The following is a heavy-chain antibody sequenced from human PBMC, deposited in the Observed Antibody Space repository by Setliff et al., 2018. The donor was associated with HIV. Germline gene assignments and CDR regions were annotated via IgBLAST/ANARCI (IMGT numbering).Heavy chain of an antibody. CDR1: GDSISSGGYY. Sequence: SETLSLTCTVSGDSISSGGYYWSWIRQHPGKGLEWIGYIYYSGITYYNPSLKSRVSISVDTSKNQFSLKLSSVTAADTAVYYCARGLFSGTVVATANWFDPWGQGTLVTVAS. J-gene: IGHJ5*02. V-gene: IGHV4-31*03. CDR2: IYYSGIT. CDR3: ARGLFSGTVVATANWFDP. D-gene: IGHD2-21*02.